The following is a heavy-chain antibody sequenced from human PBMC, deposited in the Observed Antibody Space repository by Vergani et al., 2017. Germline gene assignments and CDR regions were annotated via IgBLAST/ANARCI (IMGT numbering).Heavy chain of an antibody. J-gene: IGHJ6*02. CDR3: AKDHRARLXWWNDANYYYGMDV. CDR2: IRYDGSNK. V-gene: IGHV3-30*02. CDR1: GFTFSSYG. D-gene: IGHD1-1*01. Sequence: QVQLVESGGGVVQPGGSLRLSCAASGFTFSSYGMHWVRQAPGKGLEWVAFIRYDGSNKYYADSVKGRFTISRDNSKNTLYLQMNSLRAEDTAVYYCAKDHRARLXWWNDANYYYGMDVWGQGNTVTVPS.